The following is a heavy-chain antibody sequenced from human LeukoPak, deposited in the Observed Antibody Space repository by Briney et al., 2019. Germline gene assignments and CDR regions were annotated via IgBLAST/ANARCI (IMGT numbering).Heavy chain of an antibody. CDR3: AKRRGLELLYYYYMDV. V-gene: IGHV3-23*01. CDR1: GFTFSSYG. J-gene: IGHJ6*03. CDR2: ISGSGGST. D-gene: IGHD1-7*01. Sequence: PGGSLRLSCAASGFTFSSYGMSWVSQAPGKGLDWVSAISGSGGSTYYADSVKGRFTISRDNSKNTLYLQMNSLRAEDTAVYYCAKRRGLELLYYYYMDVWGKGTTVTVSS.